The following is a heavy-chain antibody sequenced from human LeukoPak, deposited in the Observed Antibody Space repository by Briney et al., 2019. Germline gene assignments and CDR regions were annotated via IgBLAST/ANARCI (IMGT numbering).Heavy chain of an antibody. J-gene: IGHJ3*02. V-gene: IGHV3-7*01. CDR1: GFTFSSYW. D-gene: IGHD6-19*01. CDR2: IKQDGSEK. CDR3: ARGQVLGGGQWLGIIFDI. Sequence: PGGSLRLSCAASGFTFSSYWMSWVRQAPGKGLEWVANIKQDGSEKYYVDSVKGRFTISRDNAKNSLYLQMNSLRAEDTAVYYCARGQVLGGGQWLGIIFDIWGQGTMVTVSS.